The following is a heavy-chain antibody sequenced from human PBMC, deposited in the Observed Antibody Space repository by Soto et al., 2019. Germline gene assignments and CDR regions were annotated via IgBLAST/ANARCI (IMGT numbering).Heavy chain of an antibody. D-gene: IGHD3-22*01. Sequence: SETLSLTCTVSGGSISSYYWSWIRQPPGKGLEWIGYIYYSGSTNYNPSLKSRVTISVDTSKNQFSLKLSSVTAADTAVYYCARYRDSSGYFDLWGRGTLVTVSS. V-gene: IGHV4-59*08. CDR1: GGSISSYY. CDR3: ARYRDSSGYFDL. J-gene: IGHJ2*01. CDR2: IYYSGST.